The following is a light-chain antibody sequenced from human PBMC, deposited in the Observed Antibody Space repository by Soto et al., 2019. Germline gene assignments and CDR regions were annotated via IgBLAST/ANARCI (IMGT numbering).Light chain of an antibody. J-gene: IGKJ1*01. V-gene: IGKV3-20*01. Sequence: EIVLTQSPGTLSLSPGERATLSCRASQSVSSSYLAWYQQKPGQAPRLLIYGASSRATGIPDRFSGSGSATDFTLTISRLEPEDFAVYYCQQYDSSPVTFGQGTKVEIK. CDR1: QSVSSSY. CDR3: QQYDSSPVT. CDR2: GAS.